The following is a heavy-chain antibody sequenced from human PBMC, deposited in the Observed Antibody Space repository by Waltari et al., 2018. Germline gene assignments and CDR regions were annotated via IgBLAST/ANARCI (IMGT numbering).Heavy chain of an antibody. CDR2: MSSDGIYK. Sequence: QVQLVQSGGGVVQPGRSLRVSCAASGSPFSSTSMHWVRQAPGKGLEGVASMSSDGIYKYYGDSVKGRYTVSRDNSENTLYLQMNSLRAEDTAVYYCARGGGGHLDYWGQGTPVTVSS. J-gene: IGHJ4*02. D-gene: IGHD2-15*01. CDR1: GSPFSSTS. V-gene: IGHV3-33*01. CDR3: ARGGGGHLDY.